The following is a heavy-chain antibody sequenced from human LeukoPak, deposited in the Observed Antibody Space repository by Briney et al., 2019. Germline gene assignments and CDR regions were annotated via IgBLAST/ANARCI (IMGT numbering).Heavy chain of an antibody. D-gene: IGHD2-2*01. CDR3: ATSEDIVVVPAAAPFDY. V-gene: IGHV1-2*02. CDR2: INPNSGGT. J-gene: IGHJ4*02. CDR1: GYTFTGYY. Sequence: ASVKVSRKASGYTFTGYYMHWVRQAPGQGLEWMGWINPNSGGTNYAQKFQGRVTMTRDTSISTAYMELSRLRSDDTAVYYCATSEDIVVVPAAAPFDYWGQGTLVTVSS.